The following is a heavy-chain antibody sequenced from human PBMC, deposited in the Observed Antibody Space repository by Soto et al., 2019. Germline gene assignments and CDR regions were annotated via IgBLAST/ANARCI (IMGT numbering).Heavy chain of an antibody. CDR2: VYYSGST. Sequence: QVQLQESGPRLIQPSETLSLTCSVSNGSISTYYWTWVRQPPGKGLEWIGYVYYSGSTNYNPSLKSRVAMSVDTSNNQFSLELKSVTAADTATYYCVRDYLLTGFDTWGQGTLVTVSA. D-gene: IGHD3-9*01. J-gene: IGHJ5*02. V-gene: IGHV4-59*01. CDR3: VRDYLLTGFDT. CDR1: NGSISTYY.